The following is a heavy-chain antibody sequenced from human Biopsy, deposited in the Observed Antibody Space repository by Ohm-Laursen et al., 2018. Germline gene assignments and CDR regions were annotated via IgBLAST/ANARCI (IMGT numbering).Heavy chain of an antibody. Sequence: SLRLSCAASGFTFGDYYMSWIRQAPGKGLEWLSYISGSGVTKMNADSVKGRFTVSRDNAKNSLYLEMNNLTVEDTAVYYCATDGAGSYIENWGQGTLVSVSS. CDR1: GFTFGDYY. D-gene: IGHD3-10*01. CDR3: ATDGAGSYIEN. J-gene: IGHJ4*02. CDR2: ISGSGVTK. V-gene: IGHV3-11*01.